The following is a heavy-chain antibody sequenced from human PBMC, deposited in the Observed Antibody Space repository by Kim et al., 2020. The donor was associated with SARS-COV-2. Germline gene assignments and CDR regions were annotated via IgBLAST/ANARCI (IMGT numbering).Heavy chain of an antibody. J-gene: IGHJ4*02. CDR3: ARDGGGAARHFDY. Sequence: YSQKFQGRLSITRDTSASTVYMELNSLRSDDTAVYSCARDGGGAARHFDYWGQGTLATVSS. D-gene: IGHD6-6*01. V-gene: IGHV1-3*01.